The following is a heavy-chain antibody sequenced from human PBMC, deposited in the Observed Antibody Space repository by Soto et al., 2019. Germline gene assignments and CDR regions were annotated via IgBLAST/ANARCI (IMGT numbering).Heavy chain of an antibody. CDR2: IYWDDDK. CDR1: GFSLSTSGVG. D-gene: IGHD6-6*01. Sequence: SGPTLVNPTQTLTLTCTFSGFSLSTSGVGVGWIRQPPGKALEWLALIYWDDDKRYSPSLKSRLTITKDTSKNQVVLTMTNIDPVDTATYYCAHTRVPSSSADYYYYGMDVWGQGT. V-gene: IGHV2-5*02. J-gene: IGHJ6*02. CDR3: AHTRVPSSSADYYYYGMDV.